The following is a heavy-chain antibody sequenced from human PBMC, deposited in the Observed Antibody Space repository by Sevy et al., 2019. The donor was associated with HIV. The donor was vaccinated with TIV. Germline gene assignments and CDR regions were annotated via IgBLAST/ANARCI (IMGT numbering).Heavy chain of an antibody. J-gene: IGHJ4*02. V-gene: IGHV3-30*18. Sequence: GGSLRLSCAASGFTFSSYAMHWVRQAPGKGLEWVAAIPYDGSSKYYADSVKGRLTISRDKSKNTLYLQMNSMRAEDTDLYYCAKGQTDYYDTSGPVDYWGQGTLVTVSS. CDR1: GFTFSSYA. CDR3: AKGQTDYYDTSGPVDY. D-gene: IGHD3-22*01. CDR2: IPYDGSSK.